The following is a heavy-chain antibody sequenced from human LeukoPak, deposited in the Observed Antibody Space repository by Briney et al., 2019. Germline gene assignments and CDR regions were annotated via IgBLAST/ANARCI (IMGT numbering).Heavy chain of an antibody. CDR3: VRDRLTLPKKYFDY. CDR2: IWFDGSNK. Sequence: GRSLRLSCAASGFIFGSYGMRWVRQAPGKGLEWVAYIWFDGSNKEYADSVQGRLTISRDNSKNTLYLQMNSLRAEDTAVYYCVRDRLTLPKKYFDYWGQGTLVTVSS. CDR1: GFIFGSYG. D-gene: IGHD3-16*01. V-gene: IGHV3-33*01. J-gene: IGHJ4*02.